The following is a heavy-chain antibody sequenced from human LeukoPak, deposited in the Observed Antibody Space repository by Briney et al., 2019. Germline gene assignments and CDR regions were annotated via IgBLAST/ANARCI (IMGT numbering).Heavy chain of an antibody. D-gene: IGHD5-12*01. Sequence: EPGGSLRLSCAASGFTFSSYSMNWVRQAPGKGLEWVSSISSSSSYIYYADSVKGRFTISRDNAKNSLYLQMNSLRAEDTAVYYCARRLPTNTRYFDYWGQGTLVTVSS. CDR3: ARRLPTNTRYFDY. J-gene: IGHJ4*02. CDR1: GFTFSSYS. V-gene: IGHV3-21*01. CDR2: ISSSSSYI.